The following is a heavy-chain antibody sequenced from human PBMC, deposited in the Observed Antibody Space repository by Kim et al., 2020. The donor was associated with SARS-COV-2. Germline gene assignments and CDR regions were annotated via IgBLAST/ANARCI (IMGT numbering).Heavy chain of an antibody. V-gene: IGHV4-4*07. Sequence: SETLSLTCTVSGGSISSYHWSWIRQPAGKGLEWIGRIYTSGSTNYNPSLKSRVTMSVDTSKNQFSLKLSSVTAADTAVYYCARTCRDKGSYGMDVWGQGTTVTVSS. CDR2: IYTSGST. CDR1: GGSISSYH. CDR3: ARTCRDKGSYGMDV. D-gene: IGHD2-15*01. J-gene: IGHJ6*02.